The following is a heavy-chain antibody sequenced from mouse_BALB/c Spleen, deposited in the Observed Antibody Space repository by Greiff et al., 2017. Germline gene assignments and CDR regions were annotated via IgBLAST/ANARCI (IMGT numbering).Heavy chain of an antibody. V-gene: IGHV5-6-2*01. CDR1: GFTFSSYY. CDR3: ARYYYGSSYGWFAY. CDR2: INSNGGST. J-gene: IGHJ3*01. Sequence: EVKVEESGGGLVKLGGSLKLSCAASGFTFSSYYMSWVRQTPEKRLELVAAINSNGGSTYYPDTVKGRFTISRDNAKNTLYLQMSSLKSEDTALYYCARYYYGSSYGWFAYWGQGTLVTVSA. D-gene: IGHD1-1*01.